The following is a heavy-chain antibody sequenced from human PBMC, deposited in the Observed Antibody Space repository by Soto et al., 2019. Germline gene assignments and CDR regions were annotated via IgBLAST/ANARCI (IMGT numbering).Heavy chain of an antibody. CDR3: AKDPNDYDSSAYYVDY. V-gene: IGHV3-23*01. CDR2: ISDSGDKT. J-gene: IGHJ4*02. CDR1: GFTFSSYA. D-gene: IGHD3-22*01. Sequence: GGSLRLSCAASGFTFSSYAMSWVRQAPGKGLEWVSAISDSGDKTYYADSVKGRFTVSRDNSKNTLYLQMNSLRAEDTAVYFCAKDPNDYDSSAYYVDYWGRATLVTVSS.